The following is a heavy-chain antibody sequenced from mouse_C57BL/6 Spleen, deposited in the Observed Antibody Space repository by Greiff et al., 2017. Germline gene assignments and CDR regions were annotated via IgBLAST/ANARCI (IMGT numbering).Heavy chain of an antibody. CDR2: IDPEDGET. V-gene: IGHV14-2*01. CDR3: AKPLYYDSAWFAY. J-gene: IGHJ3*01. D-gene: IGHD2-4*01. CDR1: GFNIKDYY. Sequence: EVKLMESGAELVKPGASVKLSCTASGFNIKDYYMHWVKQRTEQGLEWIGRIDPEDGETKYAPKFQGKATITADPSSNTAYLQLSSLTSEDTAVYYCAKPLYYDSAWFAYWGQGTLVTVSA.